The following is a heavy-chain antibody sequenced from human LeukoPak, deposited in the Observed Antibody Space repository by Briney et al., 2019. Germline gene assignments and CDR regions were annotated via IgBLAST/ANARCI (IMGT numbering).Heavy chain of an antibody. D-gene: IGHD5-24*01. Sequence: ASVKASCKASGYTFSSHGISWVRQAPGQGLEWMGWISTSYGNTNYAQKFQGRVTMTTDTSTSTAFMELGSLRSDDTAVFYCARVSLLDGRWLHRGYYFDYWGQGTLVTVSS. CDR3: ARVSLLDGRWLHRGYYFDY. CDR1: GYTFSSHG. V-gene: IGHV1-18*01. CDR2: ISTSYGNT. J-gene: IGHJ4*02.